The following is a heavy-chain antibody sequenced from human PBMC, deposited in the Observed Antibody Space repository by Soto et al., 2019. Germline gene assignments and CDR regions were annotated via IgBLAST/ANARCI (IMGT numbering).Heavy chain of an antibody. CDR3: GLGGVLAATYYYYYGMDV. D-gene: IGHD2-15*01. CDR1: GGTFSSYA. Sequence: QVQLVQSGAEVKKPGSSVKVSCKASGGTFSSYAISWVRQAPGQGLEWMGGIIPIFGTANYAQKFQGRVTITADESTSTAYMELSSLRSEDTAVYYCGLGGVLAATYYYYYGMDVWGQGTTVTVSS. CDR2: IIPIFGTA. J-gene: IGHJ6*02. V-gene: IGHV1-69*12.